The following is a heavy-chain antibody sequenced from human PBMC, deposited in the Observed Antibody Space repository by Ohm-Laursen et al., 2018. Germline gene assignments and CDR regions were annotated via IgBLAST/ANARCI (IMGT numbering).Heavy chain of an antibody. D-gene: IGHD6-13*01. CDR3: ANMGAAAGNYFDY. CDR1: GFTFSSYA. J-gene: IGHJ4*02. Sequence: GSLRLSCTASGFTFSSYAMSWVRQAPGKGLEWVSAISGSGGSTYYADSVKGRFTISRDNSKNTLYLQMNSLRAEDTAVYYCANMGAAAGNYFDYWGQGTLVTVSS. CDR2: ISGSGGST. V-gene: IGHV3-23*01.